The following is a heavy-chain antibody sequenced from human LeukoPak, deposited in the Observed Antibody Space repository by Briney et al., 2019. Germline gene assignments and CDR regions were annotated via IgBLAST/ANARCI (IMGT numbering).Heavy chain of an antibody. CDR2: IIPILGIA. Sequence: SSVTVSCTASGGTFSSYAISWVRQAPGQGLEWMGRIIPILGIANYAQKFQGRVTITADKSTSTAYMELSSLRSEDTAVYYCARAGRITMVRGAETNWFDPWGQGTLVTVSS. D-gene: IGHD3-10*01. CDR3: ARAGRITMVRGAETNWFDP. CDR1: GGTFSSYA. J-gene: IGHJ5*02. V-gene: IGHV1-69*04.